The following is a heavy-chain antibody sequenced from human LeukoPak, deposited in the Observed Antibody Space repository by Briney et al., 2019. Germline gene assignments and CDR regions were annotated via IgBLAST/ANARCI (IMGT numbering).Heavy chain of an antibody. J-gene: IGHJ4*02. Sequence: KSSETLSLTCTVSGGSISSSSYYWGWIRQPPGKGLEWIGSIYYSGSTYYNPSLKSRVTISVDTSKNQFSLRLSSVTAADTAVYYCARGSMVRGVMDYWGQGTLVTVSS. D-gene: IGHD3-10*01. V-gene: IGHV4-39*07. CDR3: ARGSMVRGVMDY. CDR2: IYYSGST. CDR1: GGSISSSSYY.